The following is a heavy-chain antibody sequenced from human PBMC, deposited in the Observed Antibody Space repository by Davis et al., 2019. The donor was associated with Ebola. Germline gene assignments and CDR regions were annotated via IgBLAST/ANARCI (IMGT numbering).Heavy chain of an antibody. CDR3: ARGSSPDIVVVPASH. CDR2: ISYDGSNK. D-gene: IGHD2-2*01. J-gene: IGHJ4*02. Sequence: PGGSLRLSCAASGFTFSSYAMHWVRQAPGKGLEWVAVISYDGSNKYYADSVKGRFTISRDNAKNSLYLQMNSLRAEDTAVYYCARGSSPDIVVVPASHWGQGTLVTVSS. V-gene: IGHV3-30-3*01. CDR1: GFTFSSYA.